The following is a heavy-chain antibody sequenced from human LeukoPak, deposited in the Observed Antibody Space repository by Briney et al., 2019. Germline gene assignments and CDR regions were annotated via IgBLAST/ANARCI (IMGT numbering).Heavy chain of an antibody. J-gene: IGHJ5*02. CDR2: INHSGST. CDR1: GGSFSGYY. Sequence: SETLSLTCAVYGGSFSGYYWSWIRQPPGKGLEWIGEINHSGSTNYNPSLKSRVTISVDTSKNQFSLKLSSVTAADTAVYYCARVRRINMVRGVIITVFDPWGQGTLVTVSS. CDR3: ARVRRINMVRGVIITVFDP. D-gene: IGHD3-10*01. V-gene: IGHV4-34*01.